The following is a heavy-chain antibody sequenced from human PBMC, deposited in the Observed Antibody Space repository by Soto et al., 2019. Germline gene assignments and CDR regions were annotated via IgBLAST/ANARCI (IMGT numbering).Heavy chain of an antibody. CDR3: AREKVGTTFFDN. J-gene: IGHJ4*02. V-gene: IGHV4-38-2*02. D-gene: IGHD1-1*01. CDR2: IYRPGNS. Sequence: PSETLSLTCNVTGFSISSGFDWSWVRQTPGKGLEWIGSIYRPGNSYRNPSLEGRLIVSMDLSNNQFFLKLASVTAADTAIYYCAREKVGTTFFDNWGQGTQVTVPQ. CDR1: GFSISSGFD.